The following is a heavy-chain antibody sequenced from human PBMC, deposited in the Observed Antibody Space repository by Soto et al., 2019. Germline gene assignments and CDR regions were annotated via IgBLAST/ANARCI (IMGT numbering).Heavy chain of an antibody. V-gene: IGHV3-30*18. Sequence: QVQLVESGGGVVQPGRSLLLSCAASGFTFSSYGMHWVRQAPGQGLEWVAAISDGGSNKYYADSVKGRFIISRDNSKNTLYLQINTLRAEDTAVYHCAEVGSGVSRAFDFWGQGTLVTVSS. D-gene: IGHD3-3*01. CDR1: GFTFSSYG. CDR3: AEVGSGVSRAFDF. CDR2: ISDGGSNK. J-gene: IGHJ4*02.